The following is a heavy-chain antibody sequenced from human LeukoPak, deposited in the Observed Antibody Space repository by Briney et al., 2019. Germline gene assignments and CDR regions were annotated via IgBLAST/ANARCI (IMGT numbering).Heavy chain of an antibody. Sequence: PGGSLRLSCVASGFTFSNSAMSWVRQAPGKGLEWVSAISGSGGATYYADSVKGRFTISRDNSKNTLYLQMNSLRAEDTAVYYCAKGGGSIFFDYWGQRTLVTVSS. D-gene: IGHD1-26*01. CDR3: AKGGGSIFFDY. CDR2: ISGSGGAT. CDR1: GFTFSNSA. V-gene: IGHV3-23*01. J-gene: IGHJ4*02.